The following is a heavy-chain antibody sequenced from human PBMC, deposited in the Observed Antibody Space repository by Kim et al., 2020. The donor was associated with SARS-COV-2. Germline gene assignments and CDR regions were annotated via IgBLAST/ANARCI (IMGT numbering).Heavy chain of an antibody. D-gene: IGHD6-13*01. Sequence: GGSLRLSCAASGFTFSSYAMHWVRQAPGKGLEWVAVISYDGSNKYYADSVKGRFTISRDNSKNTLYLQMNSLRAEDTAVYYCARSPLTSAAGTYYFDYWG. CDR1: GFTFSSYA. CDR3: ARSPLTSAAGTYYFDY. CDR2: ISYDGSNK. V-gene: IGHV3-30*04. J-gene: IGHJ4*01.